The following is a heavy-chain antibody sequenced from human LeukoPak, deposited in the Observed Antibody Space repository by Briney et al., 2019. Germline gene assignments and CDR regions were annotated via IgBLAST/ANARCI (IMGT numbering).Heavy chain of an antibody. J-gene: IGHJ6*03. CDR1: GFTFSTYG. V-gene: IGHV3-23*01. Sequence: GGSLRLSCAASGFTFSTYGMSWVRQAPGKGLEWVSSISGSGGTTYDADSVKGRFTISRDNSKNTLYLQMNSLRAEDTAVYYCAKPPLLAYYYMDVWGKGTTVTVSS. CDR3: AKPPLLAYYYMDV. D-gene: IGHD3-3*02. CDR2: ISGSGGTT.